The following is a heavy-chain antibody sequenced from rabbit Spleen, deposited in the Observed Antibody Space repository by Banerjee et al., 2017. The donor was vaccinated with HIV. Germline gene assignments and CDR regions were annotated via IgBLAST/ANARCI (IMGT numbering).Heavy chain of an antibody. J-gene: IGHJ6*01. CDR1: GFSFSPSCY. CDR2: IAGSGSGFT. V-gene: IGHV1S40*01. Sequence: QSLEESGGDLVKPGASLTLSCKASGFSFSPSCYMCWLRQAPGKGLEWISCIAGSGSGFTYSATWATGRFTCSKTSSTTVTLQMTSLTVADTATYFCARDTGSSFSSYGMDLWGPGTLVTVS. CDR3: ARDTGSSFSSYGMDL. D-gene: IGHD8-1*01.